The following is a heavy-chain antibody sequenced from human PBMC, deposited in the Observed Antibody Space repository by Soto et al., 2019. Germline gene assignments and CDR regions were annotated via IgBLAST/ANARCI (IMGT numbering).Heavy chain of an antibody. CDR1: GYTFTSYG. J-gene: IGHJ4*02. V-gene: IGHV1-18*01. CDR2: ISAYNGNT. D-gene: IGHD3-22*01. CDR3: AREESYYDSSGYYFFDY. Sequence: QVQLVQSGAEVKKPGASVKVSCKASGYTFTSYGISWVRQAPGQGLEWMGWISAYNGNTNYAQKRQGRVTMTTDTSTSTAYMELRSLRSDDTAVYYCAREESYYDSSGYYFFDYWGQGTLVTGSS.